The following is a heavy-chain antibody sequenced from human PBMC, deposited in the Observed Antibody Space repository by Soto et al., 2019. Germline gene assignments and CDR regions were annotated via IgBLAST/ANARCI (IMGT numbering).Heavy chain of an antibody. CDR2: ISYDGSNK. V-gene: IGHV3-30-3*01. CDR1: GFTFSNNA. CDR3: ARGTTTSGFGAMDV. D-gene: IGHD3-10*01. J-gene: IGHJ6*02. Sequence: QVQLVESGGGVVQPGRSLRLSCAASGFTFSNNAMDWVRQAPGKGLEWVAVISYDGSNKYIAESVKGRFTISRDNSKNTLFLQMNSLRAEETAVYYCARGTTTSGFGAMDVWGQGPMVTVSS.